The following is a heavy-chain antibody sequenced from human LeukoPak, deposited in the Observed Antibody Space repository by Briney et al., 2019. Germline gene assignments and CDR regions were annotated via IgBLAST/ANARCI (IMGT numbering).Heavy chain of an antibody. J-gene: IGHJ4*02. CDR2: IYPGDSDT. V-gene: IGHV5-51*01. Sequence: GESLQISCKGSGYSFTSYWIGWVSQMPGKGLEWMGIIYPGDSDTRYSPSCQGQVTISADKSISTAYLQWSSLKASDTAMYYCARPYCSGGSCYPHEYYFDYWGQGTLVTVSS. CDR1: GYSFTSYW. D-gene: IGHD2-15*01. CDR3: ARPYCSGGSCYPHEYYFDY.